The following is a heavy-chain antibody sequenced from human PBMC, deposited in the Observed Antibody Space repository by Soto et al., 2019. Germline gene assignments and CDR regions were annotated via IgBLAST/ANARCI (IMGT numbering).Heavy chain of an antibody. CDR1: GYTFINFD. V-gene: IGHV1-8*02. Sequence: ASVKVSCKASGYTFINFDISWVRQAAGQGLEWLGWMNPGSGKTGYASKFQGRVAMTRDASTGTSHLELSSLTSDDTAVYYCARMASAGTLNWFDPWGRGTLVTVSS. J-gene: IGHJ5*02. CDR2: MNPGSGKT. CDR3: ARMASAGTLNWFDP. D-gene: IGHD6-13*01.